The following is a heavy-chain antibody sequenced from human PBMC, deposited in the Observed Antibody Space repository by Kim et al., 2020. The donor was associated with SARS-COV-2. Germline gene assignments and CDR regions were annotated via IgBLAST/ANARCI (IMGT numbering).Heavy chain of an antibody. CDR1: GFTFSGSA. CDR3: TLSGGELLGYYYYYGMDV. V-gene: IGHV3-73*01. CDR2: IRSKANSYAT. D-gene: IGHD1-26*01. J-gene: IGHJ6*02. Sequence: GGSLRLSCAASGFTFSGSAMHWVRQASGKGLEWVGRIRSKANSYATAYAASVKGRFTISRDDSKNTAYLQMNSLKTEDTAVYYCTLSGGELLGYYYYYGMDVWGQGTTVTVSS.